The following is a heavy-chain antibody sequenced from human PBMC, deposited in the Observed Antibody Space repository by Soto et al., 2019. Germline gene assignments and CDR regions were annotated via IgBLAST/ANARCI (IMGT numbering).Heavy chain of an antibody. Sequence: EVQLLESGGGLVQPGGSLRLSCAASGFTFSSYAMSWVRQAPGKGLEWVPAISGSGGSTYYADSVKGRFTISRDNSKNTLYLQMNSLRAEDTAVYYCAKEGDIVVVVAATHDYWGQGTLVTVSS. CDR2: ISGSGGST. J-gene: IGHJ4*02. CDR3: AKEGDIVVVVAATHDY. V-gene: IGHV3-23*01. CDR1: GFTFSSYA. D-gene: IGHD2-15*01.